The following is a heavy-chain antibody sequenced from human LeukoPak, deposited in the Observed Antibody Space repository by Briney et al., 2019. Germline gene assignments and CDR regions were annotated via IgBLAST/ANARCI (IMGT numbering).Heavy chain of an antibody. CDR3: AKDRMVIYYFDY. J-gene: IGHJ4*02. CDR1: GFTFSSYA. CDR2: ISGSGGST. V-gene: IGHV3-23*01. Sequence: GGSLRLSCAASGFTFSSYAMSWVRQAPGKGLEWVSAISGSGGSTYYADSVKGRLTISRDNSKNTLFLQMNSLRAGDTAVYYCAKDRMVIYYFDYWGQGTLVTVSS. D-gene: IGHD2-21*01.